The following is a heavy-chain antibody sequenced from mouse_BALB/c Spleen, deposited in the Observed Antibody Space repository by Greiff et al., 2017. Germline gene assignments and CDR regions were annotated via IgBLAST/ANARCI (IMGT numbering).Heavy chain of an antibody. Sequence: VQLKESGGGLVKPGGSLKLSCAASGFTFSDYYMYWVRQTPEKRLEWVATISDGGSYTYYPDSVKGRFTISRDNAKNNLYLQMSSLKSEDTAMYYCARANSFPYWGQGTLVTVSA. J-gene: IGHJ3*01. D-gene: IGHD4-1*01. CDR3: ARANSFPY. CDR1: GFTFSDYY. CDR2: ISDGGSYT. V-gene: IGHV5-4*02.